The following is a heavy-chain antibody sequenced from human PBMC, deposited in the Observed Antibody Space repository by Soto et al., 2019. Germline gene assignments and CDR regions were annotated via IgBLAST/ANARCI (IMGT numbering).Heavy chain of an antibody. Sequence: PGGSLRLSCAASGFTFSNYEMHWVRQAPGKGLEWVSYISNSSSTIYYADSVKGRFTISRDNAKNSLYLQMNSLRAEDTAVYYCAVTVTGAFDIWGQGTMVTVSS. D-gene: IGHD4-17*01. CDR3: AVTVTGAFDI. CDR1: GFTFSNYE. J-gene: IGHJ3*02. CDR2: ISNSSSTI. V-gene: IGHV3-48*01.